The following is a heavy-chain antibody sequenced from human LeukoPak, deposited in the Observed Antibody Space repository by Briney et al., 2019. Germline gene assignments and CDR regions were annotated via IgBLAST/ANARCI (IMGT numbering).Heavy chain of an antibody. D-gene: IGHD5-24*01. Sequence: PGGSLRLSCAASGFTFSSDGMRWVRQAPGKGLEWVAVIWYDGSNKYYAASGKGRFAISRDNSKNTLYLQMNSLRAEDTAVYYFAKRASRRDGLNYFDYWGQGTLVTVSS. CDR3: AKRASRRDGLNYFDY. J-gene: IGHJ4*02. CDR1: GFTFSSDG. CDR2: IWYDGSNK. V-gene: IGHV3-33*06.